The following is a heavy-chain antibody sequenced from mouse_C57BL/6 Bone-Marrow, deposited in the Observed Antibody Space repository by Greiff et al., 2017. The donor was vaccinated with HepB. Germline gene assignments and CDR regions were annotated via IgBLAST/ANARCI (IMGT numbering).Heavy chain of an antibody. CDR3: ARWRNPYYAMDY. CDR2: INPSNGGT. D-gene: IGHD2-1*01. Sequence: QVQLQQPGAELVKPGASVKLSCKASGYTFTSYWMHWVKQRPGRGLEWIGNINPSNGGTNYNEKFKSKATLTVDKSSSTAYMQLSSLTSEDSAVYYCARWRNPYYAMDYWGQGTSVTVSS. J-gene: IGHJ4*01. V-gene: IGHV1-53*01. CDR1: GYTFTSYW.